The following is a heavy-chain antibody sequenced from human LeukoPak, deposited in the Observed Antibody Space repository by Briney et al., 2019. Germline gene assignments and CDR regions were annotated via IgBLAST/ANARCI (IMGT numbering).Heavy chain of an antibody. Sequence: SETLSLTCTVSGGSISSYYWSWIRQPPGKGLEWIGSIYDSGSTYYNPSLKSRVTISVDTSKNQFSLQLSSVTAADTVVYYCARDLGIGSLNWFDPWGQGTLVTVSS. D-gene: IGHD6-13*01. CDR3: ARDLGIGSLNWFDP. CDR1: GGSISSYY. V-gene: IGHV4-59*05. CDR2: IYDSGST. J-gene: IGHJ5*02.